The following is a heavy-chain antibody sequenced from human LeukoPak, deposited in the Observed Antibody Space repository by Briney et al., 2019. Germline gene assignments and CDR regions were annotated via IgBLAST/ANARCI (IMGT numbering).Heavy chain of an antibody. CDR3: ARPKYSGYSGSGTNWFDP. CDR2: IYHSGST. J-gene: IGHJ5*02. D-gene: IGHD3-10*01. CDR1: GGSISSSNW. V-gene: IGHV4-4*02. Sequence: PSGTLSLTCAVSGGSISSSNWWSWVRQPPGKGLEWIGEIYHSGSTNYNPSLKSRVTISLDRSKNHFSLKLTSVTAADTAVYYCARPKYSGYSGSGTNWFDPWGQGTLVTVSS.